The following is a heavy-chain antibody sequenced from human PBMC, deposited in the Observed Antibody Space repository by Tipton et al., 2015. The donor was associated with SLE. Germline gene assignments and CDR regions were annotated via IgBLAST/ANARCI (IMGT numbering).Heavy chain of an antibody. CDR2: IQTDGNDK. Sequence: SLRLSCEVSGVKLLGNAIDWVRQAPGKGLEWGAFIQTDGNDKSYADSVKGRFTISRDTSKNTVFLDMNSLRSEDTAVYYCARGIHYGFDVWGQGTRVTVSS. J-gene: IGHJ3*01. V-gene: IGHV3-30*02. CDR3: ARGIHYGFDV. CDR1: GVKLLGNA.